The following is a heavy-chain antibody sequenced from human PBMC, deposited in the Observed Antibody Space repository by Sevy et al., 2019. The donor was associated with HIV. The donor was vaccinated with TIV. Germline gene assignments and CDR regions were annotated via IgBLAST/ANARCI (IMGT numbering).Heavy chain of an antibody. Sequence: GGSLRLSCAASGFTFSSYWMSWVRQAPGKGLEWVANIKQDGSEKYYVDSVKGRFTISRDNAKNSLYLQMNSLRAEDTAVYYCASIHDYSKECVDYWGQGTLVTVSS. D-gene: IGHD4-4*01. CDR2: IKQDGSEK. V-gene: IGHV3-7*03. J-gene: IGHJ4*02. CDR1: GFTFSSYW. CDR3: ASIHDYSKECVDY.